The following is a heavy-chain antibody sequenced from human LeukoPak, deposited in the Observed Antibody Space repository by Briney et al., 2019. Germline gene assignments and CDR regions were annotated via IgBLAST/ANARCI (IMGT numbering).Heavy chain of an antibody. Sequence: SETLSLTCTVSGGSISSSSYYWGLIRQPPGKWLEWIGSIYYSGNTYYNPSLKSRVTISVDTSKNQFSLKLNSVTAADTAVYYCARQYNSGYGLPFDYWGQGTLVTVSS. CDR1: GGSISSSSYY. CDR2: IYYSGNT. J-gene: IGHJ4*02. V-gene: IGHV4-39*01. CDR3: ARQYNSGYGLPFDY. D-gene: IGHD5-12*01.